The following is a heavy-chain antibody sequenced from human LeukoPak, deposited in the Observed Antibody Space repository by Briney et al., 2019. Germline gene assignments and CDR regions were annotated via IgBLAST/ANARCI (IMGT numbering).Heavy chain of an antibody. Sequence: PGGSLRLSCAASGFTFSTYAMSWVRQAPGKGLEWVSAISGRGGNTYYADSVKGRFTISRDNSKNTLYLQMNSLRAEDTAVHYCAKDSSGSYEGWCDPWGQGTLVTVSS. J-gene: IGHJ5*02. CDR3: AKDSSGSYEGWCDP. D-gene: IGHD1-26*01. CDR1: GFTFSTYA. V-gene: IGHV3-23*01. CDR2: ISGRGGNT.